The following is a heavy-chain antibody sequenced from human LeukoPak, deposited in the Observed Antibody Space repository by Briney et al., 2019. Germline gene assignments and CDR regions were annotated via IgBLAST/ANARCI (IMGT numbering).Heavy chain of an antibody. D-gene: IGHD6-13*01. V-gene: IGHV3-66*01. CDR3: AIAAAGANYYFDY. J-gene: IGHJ4*02. CDR2: IYSGGSA. CDR1: GFTFSSYA. Sequence: GGSLRLSCSASGFTFSSYAMHWVRQAPGKGLEWVSVIYSGGSAYYADSVKGRFTISRDNSKNTLYLQMNSLRAEDTAVYYCAIAAAGANYYFDYWGQGTLVTVSS.